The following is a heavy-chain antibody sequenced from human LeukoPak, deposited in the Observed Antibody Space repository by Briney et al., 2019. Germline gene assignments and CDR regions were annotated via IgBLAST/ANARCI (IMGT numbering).Heavy chain of an antibody. Sequence: SQTLSLTCSVSGDSISSGSHYWSWIRQPAGKGLEWIGLIYATGSYSYNPALKSRVTISVDTSKNQFSLKLTSVTAADTSVYDCARINGLGGWAPSDNWGQGTLLSVSS. D-gene: IGHD6-19*01. CDR2: IYATGSY. CDR1: GDSISSGSHY. V-gene: IGHV4-61*02. J-gene: IGHJ4*02. CDR3: ARINGLGGWAPSDN.